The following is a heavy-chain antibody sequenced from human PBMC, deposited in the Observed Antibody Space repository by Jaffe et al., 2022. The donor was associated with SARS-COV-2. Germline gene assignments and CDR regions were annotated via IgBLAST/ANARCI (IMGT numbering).Heavy chain of an antibody. Sequence: QLQLQESGPGLVKPSETLSLTCTVSGGSISSSSYYWGWIRQPPGKGLEWIGSIYYSGSTYYNPSLKSRVTISVDTSKNQFSLKLSSVTAADTAVYYCARQGTVTTWANWFDPWGQGTLVTVSS. D-gene: IGHD4-17*01. J-gene: IGHJ5*02. CDR1: GGSISSSSYY. CDR3: ARQGTVTTWANWFDP. CDR2: IYYSGST. V-gene: IGHV4-39*01.